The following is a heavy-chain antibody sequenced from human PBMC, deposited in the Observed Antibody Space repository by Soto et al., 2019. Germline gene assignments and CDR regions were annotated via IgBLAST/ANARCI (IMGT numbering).Heavy chain of an antibody. CDR2: ISGSGTST. CDR1: EFTFSSYA. Sequence: EVQLLESGGGLVQPGGSLRLSCAASEFTFSSYAMSWVRQAPGKGLEWVSTISGSGTSTYYADSVKGRFTISRDNSKNTLYLQMNSLRAEDTVVYYCAKALYSSGWLFDPWGQGTLVTVSS. J-gene: IGHJ5*02. D-gene: IGHD6-19*01. V-gene: IGHV3-23*01. CDR3: AKALYSSGWLFDP.